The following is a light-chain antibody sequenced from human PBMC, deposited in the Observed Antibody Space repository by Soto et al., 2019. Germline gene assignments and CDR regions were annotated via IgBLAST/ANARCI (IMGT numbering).Light chain of an antibody. CDR3: RSYTSSTTLYV. CDR1: SSDVGGYNY. V-gene: IGLV2-14*01. Sequence: QSALTQPASVSGSPGQSITISCTGTSSDVGGYNYVSWYQQHPGKAPKLMIYDVSNRPSGVSNRFSGSKSGNTASPTISGLQAEDEADYYCRSYTSSTTLYVFGTGTKLTVL. J-gene: IGLJ1*01. CDR2: DVS.